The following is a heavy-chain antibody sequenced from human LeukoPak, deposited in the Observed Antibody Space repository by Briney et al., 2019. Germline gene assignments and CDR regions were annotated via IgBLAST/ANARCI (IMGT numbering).Heavy chain of an antibody. Sequence: QTLSLTCAISGDSVSSNSAAWNWIRQSPSRGLEWLGRTYYRSKWYNDYAVSLKSRITINPDTSKNQFSLQLNSVTPEDTAVYYCARGISTDSSGYYLIGGFDYWGQGTLVTVSS. CDR1: GDSVSSNSAA. CDR2: TYYRSKWYN. D-gene: IGHD3-22*01. V-gene: IGHV6-1*01. CDR3: ARGISTDSSGYYLIGGFDY. J-gene: IGHJ4*02.